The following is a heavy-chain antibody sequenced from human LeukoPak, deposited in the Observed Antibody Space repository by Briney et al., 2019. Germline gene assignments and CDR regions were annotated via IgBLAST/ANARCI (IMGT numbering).Heavy chain of an antibody. CDR3: ARGEGWFGEFVFDY. D-gene: IGHD3-10*01. Sequence: PSETLSLTCAVYGGSFSGYYWSWIRQPPGKGLEWIGEINHSGSTNYNPSPKSRVTISVDPSKSQFSLQIRPVNATDTAVYYCARGEGWFGEFVFDYWAQGPLVTVSS. V-gene: IGHV4-34*01. CDR1: GGSFSGYY. J-gene: IGHJ4*02. CDR2: INHSGST.